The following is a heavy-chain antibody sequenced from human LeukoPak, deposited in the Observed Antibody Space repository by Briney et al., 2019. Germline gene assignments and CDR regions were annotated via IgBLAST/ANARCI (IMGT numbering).Heavy chain of an antibody. CDR3: ARDRGAVAGPGWGPSDY. V-gene: IGHV1-69*13. J-gene: IGHJ4*02. CDR2: IIPIFGTA. D-gene: IGHD6-19*01. CDR1: GGTFSSYA. Sequence: GATVKVSCKASGGTFSSYAISWVRQAPGQGLEWMGGIIPIFGTANYAQKFQGRVTITADESTSTAYMELSSLRSEDTAVYYCARDRGAVAGPGWGPSDYWGQGTQVTVSS.